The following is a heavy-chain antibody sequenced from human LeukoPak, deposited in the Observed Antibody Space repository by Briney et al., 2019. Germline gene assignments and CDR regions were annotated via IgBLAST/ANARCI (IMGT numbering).Heavy chain of an antibody. D-gene: IGHD4-17*01. J-gene: IGHJ3*02. CDR2: IYHSGST. V-gene: IGHV4-38-2*02. CDR3: ARDLYGDDAFDI. CDR1: GYSISSGYY. Sequence: SETLSLTCTVSGYSISSGYYWGWIRQPPGKGLEWIGSIYHSGSTYYNPSLKSRVTISVDTSKNQFSLKLSSVTAADTAVYYCARDLYGDDAFDIWGQGTMVTVSS.